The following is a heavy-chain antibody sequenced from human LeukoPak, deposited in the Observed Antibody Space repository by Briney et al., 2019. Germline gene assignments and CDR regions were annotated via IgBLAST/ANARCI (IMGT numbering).Heavy chain of an antibody. J-gene: IGHJ4*02. CDR2: IFHSGST. D-gene: IGHD4-23*01. V-gene: IGHV4-38-2*02. CDR1: GYSMSRGYF. Sequence: SETLSLTCTVSGYSMSRGYFWGWIRQPPGKGLEWIASIFHSGSTYYNPSLKSRVTISVDTSKNQFSLKLSSVTAADTAVYYCARVSRANQLLRYDYWGQGTLVTVSS. CDR3: ARVSRANQLLRYDY.